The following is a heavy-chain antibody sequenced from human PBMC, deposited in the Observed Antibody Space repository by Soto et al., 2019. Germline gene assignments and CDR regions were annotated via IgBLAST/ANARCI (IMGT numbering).Heavy chain of an antibody. J-gene: IGHJ5*02. Sequence: QVQLQESGPGLVKPSETLSLTCTVSGGSISSYYWSWIRQPAGKGLEWIGRIYTSGSTNYNPSLKSRVTMSVDTSKNQFSLKLSSVTAADTAVYYCARDMVGDYSQERVQNWFDPWGQGTLVTVSS. CDR2: IYTSGST. CDR1: GGSISSYY. D-gene: IGHD4-4*01. V-gene: IGHV4-4*07. CDR3: ARDMVGDYSQERVQNWFDP.